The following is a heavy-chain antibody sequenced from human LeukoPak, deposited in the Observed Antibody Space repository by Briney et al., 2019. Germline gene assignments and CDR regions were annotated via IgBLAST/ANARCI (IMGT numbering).Heavy chain of an antibody. D-gene: IGHD5-24*01. CDR2: ISSSGRTI. J-gene: IGHJ4*02. CDR1: GFTFSEYY. V-gene: IGHV3-11*01. Sequence: GGSLRLSCTASGFTFSEYYMSWIRQAPGKGLEWVSYISSSGRTIYYADSVKGRFTISRDNAKNSLYLQMNSLRAEDTAVYYCARVVRDGYNYFPHFDYWGQGTLVAVSS. CDR3: ARVVRDGYNYFPHFDY.